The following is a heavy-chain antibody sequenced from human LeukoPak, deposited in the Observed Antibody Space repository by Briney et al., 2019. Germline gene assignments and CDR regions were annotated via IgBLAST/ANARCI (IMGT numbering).Heavy chain of an antibody. J-gene: IGHJ6*02. CDR1: GGSISSSSYY. CDR3: ARQKRRTSWYNSYYYGMDV. D-gene: IGHD6-13*01. V-gene: IGHV4-39*01. Sequence: SETLSLTCTVSGGSISSSSYYWGWMRQPPGKGLEWSGSIYYSGSTYYNPSLKSRVTISVDTSKNQFSLKLSSVTAADTAVYYCARQKRRTSWYNSYYYGMDVWGQGTTVTVSS. CDR2: IYYSGST.